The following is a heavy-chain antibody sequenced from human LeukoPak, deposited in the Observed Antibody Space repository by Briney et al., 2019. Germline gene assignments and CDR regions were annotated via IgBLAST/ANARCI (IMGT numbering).Heavy chain of an antibody. D-gene: IGHD2-2*03. CDR2: IWFDGSNK. J-gene: IGHJ6*03. Sequence: PGRSLRLSCAASGFTFSSYGMHWVRQAPGKGLEWVAVIWFDGSNKYCADSVKGRFTISRDNSKNTLDLQMNSLRAEDTAVYYCARDGGYCSRTSCPASHMDVWGKGTTVTVSS. V-gene: IGHV3-33*01. CDR1: GFTFSSYG. CDR3: ARDGGYCSRTSCPASHMDV.